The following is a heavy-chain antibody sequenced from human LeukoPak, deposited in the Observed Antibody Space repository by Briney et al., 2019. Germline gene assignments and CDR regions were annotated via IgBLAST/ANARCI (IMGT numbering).Heavy chain of an antibody. CDR3: TGYDIPYTFEF. V-gene: IGHV4-4*02. D-gene: IGHD2-2*01. CDR2: IIHSGNT. Sequence: SETLSLTCAVSGDSISRGTWWTWVRQSLGKGLQWIGDIIHSGNTNYNPSLRSRLTISLDKSRNQFSLKLNSVTAADTAVYYCTGYDIPYTFEFWGQGTLVTVSS. J-gene: IGHJ4*02. CDR1: GDSISRGTW.